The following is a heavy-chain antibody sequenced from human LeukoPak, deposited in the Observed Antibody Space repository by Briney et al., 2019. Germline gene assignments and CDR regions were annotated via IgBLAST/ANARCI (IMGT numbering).Heavy chain of an antibody. V-gene: IGHV6-1*01. CDR2: TDYRSKWYN. CDR3: ARGIGIAAAEYYYYGMDV. Sequence: SQTLSLTCAISGDSVSSNSAAWNWIRQSPSRGREWLGRTDYRSKWYNDYAVSVKSRITINPDTSKNQFSLQLNSVTPEDTAVYYCARGIGIAAAEYYYYGMDVWGQGTTVTVSS. CDR1: GDSVSSNSAA. D-gene: IGHD6-13*01. J-gene: IGHJ6*02.